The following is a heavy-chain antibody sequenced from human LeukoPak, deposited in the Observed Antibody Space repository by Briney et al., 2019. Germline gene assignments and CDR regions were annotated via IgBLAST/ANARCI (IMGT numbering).Heavy chain of an antibody. CDR2: IYTSGST. CDR3: ARASSGLIGQQLVLDAFDI. D-gene: IGHD6-13*01. J-gene: IGHJ3*02. CDR1: GGSISSGSYY. V-gene: IGHV4-61*02. Sequence: SETLSLTCTVSGGSISSGSYYWSWIRQPAGKGLEWIGRIYTSGSTNYNPSLKSRVTISVDTSKNQFSLKLSSVTAADTAVYYCARASSGLIGQQLVLDAFDIWGQGTMVTVSS.